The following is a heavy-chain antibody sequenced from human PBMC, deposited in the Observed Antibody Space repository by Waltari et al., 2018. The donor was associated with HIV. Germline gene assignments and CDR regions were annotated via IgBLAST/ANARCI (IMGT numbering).Heavy chain of an antibody. Sequence: EVQVVESGGDLVKPGGSLRVSCASVPIHFEDVWMTWVRQAPGKGLECVGRIKSKRDGGATDYAASVKGRFVISRDDSQNTLYLQMSGLRTEDTAMYYCTTGGYPTEAFDVWGQGTMVTVSP. CDR3: TTGGYPTEAFDV. D-gene: IGHD5-12*01. CDR2: IKSKRDGGAT. J-gene: IGHJ3*01. V-gene: IGHV3-15*01. CDR1: PIHFEDVW.